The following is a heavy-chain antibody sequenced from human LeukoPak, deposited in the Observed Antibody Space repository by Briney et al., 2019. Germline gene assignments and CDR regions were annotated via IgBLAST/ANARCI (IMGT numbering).Heavy chain of an antibody. CDR3: ARVASAAGTVYFDY. J-gene: IGHJ4*02. V-gene: IGHV4-61*02. Sequence: PSETLSLTCTVSGGSISSGSYYWSWIRQPAGKGLEWIGRIYTSGSTNYNPSLKSRVTISVDTSKNQFSLKLSSVTAADTAVYYCARVASAAGTVYFDYWGQGTLVTVSS. CDR2: IYTSGST. D-gene: IGHD6-13*01. CDR1: GGSISSGSYY.